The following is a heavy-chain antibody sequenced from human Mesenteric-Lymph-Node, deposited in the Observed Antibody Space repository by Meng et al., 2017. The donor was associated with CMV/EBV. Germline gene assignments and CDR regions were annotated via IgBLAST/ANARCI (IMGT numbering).Heavy chain of an antibody. CDR1: GFTFSSYG. CDR2: LWYDGSHQ. V-gene: IGHV3-30*02. Sequence: GESLKISCAASGFTFSSYGMHWVRQAPGKGLEWVAFLWYDGSHQYYADSVKGRFTISRDNSKNTLYLQMNSLRPEDTAVYYCAKDLPPTSSGGGFFEYWGQGTLVTVSS. D-gene: IGHD6-25*01. J-gene: IGHJ4*02. CDR3: AKDLPPTSSGGGFFEY.